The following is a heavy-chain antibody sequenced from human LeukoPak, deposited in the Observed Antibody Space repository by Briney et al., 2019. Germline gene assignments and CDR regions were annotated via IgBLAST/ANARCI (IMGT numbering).Heavy chain of an antibody. CDR3: ARIGCASTTCYGNSVDP. D-gene: IGHD2-2*01. V-gene: IGHV1-18*01. J-gene: IGHJ5*02. CDR1: GYTFTNCG. CDR2: ISVYNGNT. Sequence: ASVKVSCKASGYTFTNCGINWVRQAPGQGLEWMGWISVYNGNTLYAQKFQGRVTMTTDTSTSTAYMELRSLRSDDTAVYYCARIGCASTTCYGNSVDPWGQGTLVTVSS.